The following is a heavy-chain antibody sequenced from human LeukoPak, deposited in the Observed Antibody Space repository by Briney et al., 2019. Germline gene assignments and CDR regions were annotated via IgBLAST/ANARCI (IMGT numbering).Heavy chain of an antibody. CDR3: TRAAGDGDY. V-gene: IGHV4-61*02. CDR1: GGSISSGSYY. D-gene: IGHD3-10*01. J-gene: IGHJ4*02. Sequence: SQTLSLTCTVSGGSISSGSYYWSWIRQPAGKGLEWIGRIYTSGSTNYNPSLKSRVTISVDTSKNQFSLKLSSVTAADTAVYYCTRAAGDGDYWGQGTLVIVSS. CDR2: IYTSGST.